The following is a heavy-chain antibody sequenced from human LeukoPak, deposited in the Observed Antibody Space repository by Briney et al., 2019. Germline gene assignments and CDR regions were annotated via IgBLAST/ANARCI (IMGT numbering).Heavy chain of an antibody. CDR3: ARTVYNAYYDSGGRWFDP. V-gene: IGHV4-34*01. Sequence: PSETLSLTCAVYGGSFSGYYWSWIRQPPGKGLEWIGEINHSGSTNYNPSLKSRVTISVDTSKNQFSLKLSSVTAADTAVYYCARTVYNAYYDSGGRWFDPWGQGTLVTVSS. CDR2: INHSGST. J-gene: IGHJ5*02. D-gene: IGHD3-22*01. CDR1: GGSFSGYY.